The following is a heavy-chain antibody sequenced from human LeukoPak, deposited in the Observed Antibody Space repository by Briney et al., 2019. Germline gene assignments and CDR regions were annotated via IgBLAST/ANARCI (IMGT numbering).Heavy chain of an antibody. V-gene: IGHV4-30-2*01. Sequence: PSETLSLTCNVSGDSINIGGYYWSWVRQPPGKGLEWIGYIYHSGSSHSNPSLKSRVTISIDISNNQFSLRLTSVTAADTAVYYCARGITRRRTFDIWGQGTMVTVSS. J-gene: IGHJ3*02. CDR1: GDSINIGGYY. CDR3: ARGITRRRTFDI. D-gene: IGHD3-10*01. CDR2: IYHSGSS.